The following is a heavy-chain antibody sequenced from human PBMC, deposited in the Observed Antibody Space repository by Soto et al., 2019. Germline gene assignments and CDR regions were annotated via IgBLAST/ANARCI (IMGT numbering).Heavy chain of an antibody. J-gene: IGHJ4*02. V-gene: IGHV4-59*01. D-gene: IGHD3-16*01. CDR2: IYFNGNT. Sequence: LSLTCTVSAASFSKYYWTWIRQPPGKGLEWIGYIYFNGNTKYNPSLEGRLTISIDTSKKEFSLKLTSVTAADAAVYYCASVTFGGIVLDYWGQGTLVTVSS. CDR1: AASFSKYY. CDR3: ASVTFGGIVLDY.